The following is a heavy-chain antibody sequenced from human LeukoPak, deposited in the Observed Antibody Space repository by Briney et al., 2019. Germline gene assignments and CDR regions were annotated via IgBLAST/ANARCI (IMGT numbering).Heavy chain of an antibody. CDR2: INSDGSNT. Sequence: GGSLRLSWAASGFTFNTYWMHWVRQAPGKGLEWVSRINSDGSNTNYADSVKGRFTISRDNAKNTLYLQMNSLRVEDTAVYYCARAKVGADYWGQGTLVTVSS. CDR3: ARAKVGADY. D-gene: IGHD1-26*01. CDR1: GFTFNTYW. V-gene: IGHV3-74*01. J-gene: IGHJ4*02.